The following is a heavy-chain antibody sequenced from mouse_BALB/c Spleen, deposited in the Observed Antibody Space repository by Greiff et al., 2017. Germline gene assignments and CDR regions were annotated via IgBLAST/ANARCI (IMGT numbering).Heavy chain of an antibody. V-gene: IGHV7-3*02. CDR1: GFTFTDYY. J-gene: IGHJ2*01. CDR3: ARDHYGSSPFYY. CDR2: IRNKANGYTT. D-gene: IGHD1-1*01. Sequence: DVKLVESGGGLVQPGGSLRLSCATSGFTFTDYYMSWVRQPPGKALEWLGFIRNKANGYTTEYSASVKGRFTISRDNSQSILYLQMNTLRAEDSATYYCARDHYGSSPFYYWGQGTTLTVSS.